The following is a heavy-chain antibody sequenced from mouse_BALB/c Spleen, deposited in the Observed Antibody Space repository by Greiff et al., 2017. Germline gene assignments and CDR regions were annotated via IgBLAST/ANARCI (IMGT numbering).Heavy chain of an antibody. CDR2: IFPGTGTT. V-gene: IGHV1S132*01. Sequence: QVQLQQSGAELVKPGASVKLSCKTSGYTFTSYWIQWVKQRPGQGLGWIGEIFPGTGTTYYNEKFKGKATLTIDTSSSTAYMQLSSLTSEDSAVYFCARGDGSFDYRGQGTTLTVSS. CDR1: GYTFTSYW. D-gene: IGHD2-3*01. J-gene: IGHJ2*01. CDR3: ARGDGSFDY.